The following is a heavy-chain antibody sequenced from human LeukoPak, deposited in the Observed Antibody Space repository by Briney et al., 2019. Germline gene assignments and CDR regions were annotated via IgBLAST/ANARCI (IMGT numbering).Heavy chain of an antibody. V-gene: IGHV1-69*05. J-gene: IGHJ3*02. D-gene: IGHD1-26*01. CDR1: GGTFSSYA. Sequence: GASVKVSCKASGGTFSSYAISWVRQAPGQGLEWMGGIIPIFGTANYAQKFQGWVTMTRDTSISTAYMELSRLRSDDTAVYYCARGSLDRPSGSYSGTHADAFDIWGQGTMVTVSS. CDR2: IIPIFGTA. CDR3: ARGSLDRPSGSYSGTHADAFDI.